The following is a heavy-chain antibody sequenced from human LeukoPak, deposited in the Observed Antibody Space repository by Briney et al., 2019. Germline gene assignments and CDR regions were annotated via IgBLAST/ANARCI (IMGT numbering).Heavy chain of an antibody. CDR1: GFTFSSYS. CDR3: ARDYDSSSWYEGSWFDP. Sequence: GGSLRLPCAASGFTFSSYSMTWVRQAPGKGLEWVSSISSSSSYIYYADSVKGRFTISRDNAKNSLYLQMNSLRAEDTAVYYCARDYDSSSWYEGSWFDPWGQGTLVTVSS. J-gene: IGHJ5*02. D-gene: IGHD6-13*01. CDR2: ISSSSSYI. V-gene: IGHV3-21*01.